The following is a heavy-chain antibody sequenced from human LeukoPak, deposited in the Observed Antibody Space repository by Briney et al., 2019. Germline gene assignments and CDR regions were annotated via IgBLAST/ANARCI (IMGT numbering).Heavy chain of an antibody. CDR1: GFSLTTDAEV. CDR2: IYGNNDQ. D-gene: IGHD4-17*01. Sequence: SAPTLVNPTQTLTLTCTFSGFSLTTDAEVVGWVRQPPGKAPEWLTFIYGNNDQRYSPSLNNRLTITKDTSKNQVVLTMTDMESVDTATYYCIHRPSVTSVDDWGQGTLVTVSS. CDR3: IHRPSVTSVDD. J-gene: IGHJ4*02. V-gene: IGHV2-5*01.